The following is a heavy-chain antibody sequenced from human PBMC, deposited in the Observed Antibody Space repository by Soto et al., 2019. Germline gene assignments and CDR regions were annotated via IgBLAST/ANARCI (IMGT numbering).Heavy chain of an antibody. Sequence: GASVKVSCKASGYTFTSYYMHWVRQAPGQGLEWMGIINPSGGSTSYAQKFQGRVTMTRDTSTSTVYMELSSLRSEDTAVYYCAREIAAAGTNYGMDVWGQGTTVTVSS. D-gene: IGHD6-13*01. J-gene: IGHJ6*02. CDR3: AREIAAAGTNYGMDV. CDR2: INPSGGST. V-gene: IGHV1-46*01. CDR1: GYTFTSYY.